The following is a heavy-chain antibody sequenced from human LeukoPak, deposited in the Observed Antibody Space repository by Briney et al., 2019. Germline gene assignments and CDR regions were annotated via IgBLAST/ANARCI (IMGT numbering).Heavy chain of an antibody. CDR1: EFTFSTYS. J-gene: IGHJ3*01. Sequence: PGGSLRLSCITSEFTFSTYSMNWVRQAPGKGLEWVSYISDSGSTTQYADSMKGRFTISRDNAKNSLYLQMTSLRAEDTAVYYCARDCSSTSCHGWHLFDFWGQGTMVTVSS. D-gene: IGHD2-2*01. CDR2: ISDSGSTT. V-gene: IGHV3-48*01. CDR3: ARDCSSTSCHGWHLFDF.